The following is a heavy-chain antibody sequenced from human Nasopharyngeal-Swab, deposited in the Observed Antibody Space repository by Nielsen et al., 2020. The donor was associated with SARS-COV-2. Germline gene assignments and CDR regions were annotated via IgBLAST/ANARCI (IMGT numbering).Heavy chain of an antibody. CDR2: ISYDGSNK. J-gene: IGHJ3*02. CDR3: AKDLGYCSGGSCYGDAFDI. D-gene: IGHD2-15*01. V-gene: IGHV3-30-3*01. CDR1: GFTFSSYA. Sequence: GESLKISCAASGFTFSSYAMHWVRQAPGKGLEWVAVISYDGSNKYYADSVKGRFTISRDNSKNTLYLQMNSLRAEDTAVYYCAKDLGYCSGGSCYGDAFDIWGQGTMVTVSS.